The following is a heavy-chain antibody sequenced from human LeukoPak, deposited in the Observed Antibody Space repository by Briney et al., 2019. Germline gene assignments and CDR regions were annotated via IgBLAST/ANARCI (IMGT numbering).Heavy chain of an antibody. CDR3: ARGIYTGSGTYYADQ. V-gene: IGHV3-33*01. Sequence: PGGSLRLSCAASGFTFNEYGMHWVRPAPVKGLEWVALIWYDGGNKYYANSVKGRFTISRDNFKNTLYLQMNSLRAEDTAVYYCARGIYTGSGTYYADQWGQGTLVTVSS. J-gene: IGHJ4*02. CDR1: GFTFNEYG. D-gene: IGHD3-10*01. CDR2: IWYDGGNK.